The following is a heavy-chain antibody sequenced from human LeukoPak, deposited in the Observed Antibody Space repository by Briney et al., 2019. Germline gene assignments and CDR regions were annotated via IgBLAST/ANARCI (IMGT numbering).Heavy chain of an antibody. V-gene: IGHV3-7*01. J-gene: IGHJ4*02. CDR1: GLTYSSSW. D-gene: IGHD5-18*01. CDR3: ADLGYSD. Sequence: GGSLRLSCVASGLTYSSSWMTWARQAPGKGLEWVATIKDDGSDKYYVDSVKGRFSISRDNAKSSLYLQMNSLRLEDTAMYYSADLGYSDWGPGTLATVSS. CDR2: IKDDGSDK.